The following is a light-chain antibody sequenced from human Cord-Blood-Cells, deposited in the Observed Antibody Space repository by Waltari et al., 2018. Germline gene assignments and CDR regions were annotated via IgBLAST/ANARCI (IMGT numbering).Light chain of an antibody. Sequence: DIQMTQSPSSLSASVGDRVTITCRASQSIRSYLNWYQQKPGKAPKLPIYAASSVQSGVRSRFGGRGSGTDCTLSIGSLQPEGVAAYDNQHGYRSADALGQWTEQVVK. CDR3: QHGYRSADA. J-gene: IGKJ2*01. CDR2: AAS. V-gene: IGKV1-39*01. CDR1: QSIRSY.